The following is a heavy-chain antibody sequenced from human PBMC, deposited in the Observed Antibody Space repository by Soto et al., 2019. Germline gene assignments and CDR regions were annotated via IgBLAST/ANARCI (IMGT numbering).Heavy chain of an antibody. V-gene: IGHV1-18*01. J-gene: IGHJ4*02. CDR3: ARDRGSYALDS. CDR2: ISANNGNT. Sequence: QVQLVQSGAEVKKPGASVKVSCKASGYTFTNYGISWVRQAPGQGLEWMGWISANNGNTNYEQKLQGRVTMTTDTATSTADMELRSLRSDDTAVYYCARDRGSYALDSWGQGTLVTVSS. CDR1: GYTFTNYG. D-gene: IGHD1-26*01.